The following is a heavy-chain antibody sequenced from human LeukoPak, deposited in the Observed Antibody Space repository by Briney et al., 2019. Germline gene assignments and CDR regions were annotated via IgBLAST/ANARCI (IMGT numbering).Heavy chain of an antibody. CDR3: ARASHPDIVVVPAAIVY. Sequence: PGGSLRLSCAASGFTFSSYSMNWVRQAPGKGLEWVSSISSSSSYIYYADSVKGRFTISRDNAKNSLYLQMNSLRAEDTAVYYCARASHPDIVVVPAAIVYWGQGTLVTVSS. CDR1: GFTFSSYS. V-gene: IGHV3-21*01. D-gene: IGHD2-2*01. J-gene: IGHJ4*02. CDR2: ISSSSSYI.